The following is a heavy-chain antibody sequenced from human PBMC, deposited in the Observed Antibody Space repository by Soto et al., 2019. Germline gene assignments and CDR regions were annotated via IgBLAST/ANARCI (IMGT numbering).Heavy chain of an antibody. J-gene: IGHJ4*02. V-gene: IGHV3-23*01. CDR1: GFTFSNYA. Sequence: GGSLRLSCAASGFTFSNYAMSWVRQAPGKGLEWVSAVSDSGGSTYYADSVRGRFTISRDNSKSTLSLQMNSLRAEDTAVYYCAKRNSYGYQWDYWGQGTLVTVSS. D-gene: IGHD5-18*01. CDR2: VSDSGGST. CDR3: AKRNSYGYQWDY.